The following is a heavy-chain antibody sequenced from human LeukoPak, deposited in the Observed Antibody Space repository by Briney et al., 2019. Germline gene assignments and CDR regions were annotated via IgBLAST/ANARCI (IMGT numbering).Heavy chain of an antibody. CDR3: ARDRANYYYYYGMDV. CDR2: IKQDGSEK. J-gene: IGHJ6*02. Sequence: GGCLRLSCAASGFTFSSYWMSWVREAPGKGRERVANIKQDGSEKYYVDSVKGRFTISRDNAKNSLYLQMNSLRAEDTAVYYCARDRANYYYYYGMDVWGQGTMVTVSS. V-gene: IGHV3-7*03. CDR1: GFTFSSYW.